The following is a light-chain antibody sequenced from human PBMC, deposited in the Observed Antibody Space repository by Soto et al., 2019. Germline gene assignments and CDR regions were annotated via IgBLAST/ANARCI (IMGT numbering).Light chain of an antibody. J-gene: IGKJ2*01. Sequence: EIGMTQSPATLAVSPGERAALSCRASQSVSSNFAWYQQKPCQAPRLRIYGASSRATGTPSRFSGSGSGTEFTLTISSLQSEDFAVYYCQQYNNWPYTFGLGTKLEIK. CDR3: QQYNNWPYT. V-gene: IGKV3-15*01. CDR2: GAS. CDR1: QSVSSN.